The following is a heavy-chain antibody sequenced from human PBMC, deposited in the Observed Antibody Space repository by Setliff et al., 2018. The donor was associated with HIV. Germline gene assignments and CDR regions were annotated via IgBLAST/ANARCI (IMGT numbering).Heavy chain of an antibody. V-gene: IGHV4-39*02. Sequence: SETLSLTCSVSGDSMSSGSYFWGWIRQTPGKGLEWIGNIYYTGFAYYNPSLKSRVTISLDTSKTHFYLNLTSVTDADTAVYFCAREGRGDPAVATTRIDYWGQGTLVTVSS. CDR2: IYYTGFA. CDR3: AREGRGDPAVATTRIDY. J-gene: IGHJ4*02. CDR1: GDSMSSGSYF. D-gene: IGHD1-1*01.